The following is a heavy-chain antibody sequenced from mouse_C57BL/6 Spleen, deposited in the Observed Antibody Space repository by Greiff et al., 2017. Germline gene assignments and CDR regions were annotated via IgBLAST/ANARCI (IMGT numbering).Heavy chain of an antibody. V-gene: IGHV1-22*01. Sequence: VQLQQSGPELVKPGASVKMSCKASGYTFTDYNMHWVKQSHGKSLEWIGYINPNNGGTSYNQKFKGKATLTVNKSSSTAYMELRSLTSEDSAVYYCARPDGYYRPGFAYWGQGTLVTVSA. CDR3: ARPDGYYRPGFAY. CDR2: INPNNGGT. J-gene: IGHJ3*01. D-gene: IGHD2-3*01. CDR1: GYTFTDYN.